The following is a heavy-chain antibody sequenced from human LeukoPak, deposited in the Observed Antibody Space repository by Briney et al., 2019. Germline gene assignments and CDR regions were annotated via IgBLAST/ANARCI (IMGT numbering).Heavy chain of an antibody. J-gene: IGHJ6*03. CDR1: GGAIISYY. CDR3: ARLKFYDSTGYSPGYYMDV. D-gene: IGHD3-22*01. V-gene: IGHV4-4*07. CDR2: IYPTGNT. Sequence: SETLSLTCSVSGGAIISYYWSWIRQPAGKGPEWIGRIYPTGNTDYHPSLKTRVTMSTDLSKKQFSLRLRSVTAADTAVYYCARLKFYDSTGYSPGYYMDVWGKGTAVTVSS.